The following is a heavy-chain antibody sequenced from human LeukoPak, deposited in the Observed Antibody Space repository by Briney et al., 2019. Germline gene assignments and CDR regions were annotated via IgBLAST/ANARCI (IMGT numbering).Heavy chain of an antibody. CDR1: GGSISSYY. CDR3: ARDPPRLLWFGEGSGMDV. Sequence: SETLSLTCAVSGGSISSYYWSWIRQPPGRGLEWIGSIHYSGSTSYNSSLKSRVTMSIDTSKNQFSLKLSSVTAADTAVYYCARDPPRLLWFGEGSGMDVWGQGTTVTVSS. CDR2: IHYSGST. V-gene: IGHV4-59*12. D-gene: IGHD3-10*01. J-gene: IGHJ6*02.